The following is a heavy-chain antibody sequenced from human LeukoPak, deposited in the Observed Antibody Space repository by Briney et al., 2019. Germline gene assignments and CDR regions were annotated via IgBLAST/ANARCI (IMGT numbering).Heavy chain of an antibody. V-gene: IGHV4-30-4*01. D-gene: IGHD3-22*01. CDR3: ARPYYYDSRIDP. Sequence: PSQTLSLTCTVSGGSISSGDYYWSWIRQPPGKGLEWIAYMYYSGSTYYNPSLKSRVTMSADKSKNQLSLKLSSVTAADTAVYYCARPYYYDSRIDPWGQRILVTVSS. CDR2: MYYSGST. CDR1: GGSISSGDYY. J-gene: IGHJ5*02.